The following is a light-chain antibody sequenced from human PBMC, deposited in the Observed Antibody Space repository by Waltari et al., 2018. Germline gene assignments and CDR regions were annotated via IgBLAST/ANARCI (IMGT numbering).Light chain of an antibody. J-gene: IGKJ1*01. V-gene: IGKV3-20*01. CDR2: GAS. CDR3: QKYDRLPAT. Sequence: EIVLTQSPCTLSLSPGERGTLSCRASPSVSRFLAWYQQKPGQARRLLIYGASTRATGIPDRFSGSGSGTDFSLTISRLEPEDFAVYYCQKYDRLPATFGQGTKVEIK. CDR1: PSVSRF.